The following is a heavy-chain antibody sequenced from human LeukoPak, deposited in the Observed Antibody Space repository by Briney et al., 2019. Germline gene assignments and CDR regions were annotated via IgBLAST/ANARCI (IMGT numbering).Heavy chain of an antibody. J-gene: IGHJ5*02. CDR1: GYTFTSYA. CDR3: ARDLQQWLVGYITWFDP. V-gene: IGHV7-4-1*02. Sequence: ASVKVSCKASGYTFTSYAMNWVRQAPGQGLEWMGWINTKTGNPTYAQGFTGRFVFSLDTSVSTAYLQISSLKAEDTAVYYCARDLQQWLVGYITWFDPWGQGTLVTVSS. CDR2: INTKTGNP. D-gene: IGHD6-19*01.